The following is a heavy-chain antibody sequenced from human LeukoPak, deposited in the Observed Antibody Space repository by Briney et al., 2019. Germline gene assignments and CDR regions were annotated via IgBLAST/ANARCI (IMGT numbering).Heavy chain of an antibody. D-gene: IGHD5-18*01. CDR1: GGTFSSYA. CDR3: ARGYSYGPGDYYYMDV. CDR2: IIPIFGTA. Sequence: ASVKVSCKASGGTFSSYAISWVRQAPGQGLEWIGGIIPIFGTANYAQKFQGRVTITADESTSTAYMELSSLRSEDTALYYCARGYSYGPGDYYYMDVWGKGTTVTVSS. J-gene: IGHJ6*03. V-gene: IGHV1-69*13.